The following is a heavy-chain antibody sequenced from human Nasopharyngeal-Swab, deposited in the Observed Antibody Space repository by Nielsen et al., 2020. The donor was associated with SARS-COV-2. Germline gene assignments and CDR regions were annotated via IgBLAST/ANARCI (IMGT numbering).Heavy chain of an antibody. D-gene: IGHD3-3*01. CDR1: GFTFSSYA. CDR3: AKDREYYDFWSGYSPLPIFDY. CDR2: IYSGGSST. J-gene: IGHJ4*02. Sequence: GESLKISCEASGFTFSSYAMSWVRQAPGKGLEWVSVIYSGGSSTYYADSVKGRFTISRDNSKNTLYLQMNSLRAEDTAVYYCAKDREYYDFWSGYSPLPIFDYWGQGTLVTVSS. V-gene: IGHV3-23*03.